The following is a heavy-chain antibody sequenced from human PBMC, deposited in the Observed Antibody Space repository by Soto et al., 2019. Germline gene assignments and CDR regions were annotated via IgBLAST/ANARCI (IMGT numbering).Heavy chain of an antibody. D-gene: IGHD2-15*01. J-gene: IGHJ2*01. V-gene: IGHV4-30-4*01. CDR1: GGSISSGDYY. CDR3: ARECSGGSCYSRSYCDL. CDR2: IYYSGST. Sequence: QVQLQESGPGLVKPSQTLSLTCTVSGGSISSGDYYWSWIRQPPGNGLEWIGYIYYSGSTYYNPSLKSRVTISVDTSKNQFSLKLSSLTAADTAVYYCARECSGGSCYSRSYCDLWGSGTLVTVSS.